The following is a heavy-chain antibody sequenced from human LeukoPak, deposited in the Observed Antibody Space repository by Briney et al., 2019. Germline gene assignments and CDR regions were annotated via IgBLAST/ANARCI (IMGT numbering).Heavy chain of an antibody. D-gene: IGHD6-13*01. Sequence: GESLKISCKGSGYSFTSYWISWVRQMPGKGLEWMGRIDPSVSYTNYSPSFQGHVTISADKSISTAYLQWSSLKASDTAMYYCARAPGYSSSWYAYWGQGTLVTVSS. CDR3: ARAPGYSSSWYAY. CDR1: GYSFTSYW. V-gene: IGHV5-10-1*01. J-gene: IGHJ4*02. CDR2: IDPSVSYT.